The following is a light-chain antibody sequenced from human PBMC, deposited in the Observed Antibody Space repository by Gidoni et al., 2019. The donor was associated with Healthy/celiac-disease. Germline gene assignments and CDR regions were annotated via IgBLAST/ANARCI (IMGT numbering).Light chain of an antibody. CDR1: QSVLYSSNNKNY. CDR3: QQYYSTPGS. CDR2: WAS. J-gene: IGKJ2*04. V-gene: IGKV4-1*01. Sequence: IVMTQSPDSLAVSLGERATINCKSSQSVLYSSNNKNYFAWYQQKPGQPPKLLIYWASTRESGVPDRFSGSGSGTDFTLTSSSLQAEDVAVYYCQQYYSTPGSFGQGTKLEIK.